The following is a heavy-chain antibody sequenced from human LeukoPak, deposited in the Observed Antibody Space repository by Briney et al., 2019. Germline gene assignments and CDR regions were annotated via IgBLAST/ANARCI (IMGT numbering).Heavy chain of an antibody. CDR3: ARSAYSSSWYRSDWFDP. CDR1: GGSISSYY. J-gene: IGHJ5*02. V-gene: IGHV4-59*01. D-gene: IGHD6-13*01. Sequence: SETLSLTCTVSGGSISSYYWSWIRQPPGKGLEWIGYIYYSGSTNYNPSLKSRVTISVDTSKNQFSLKLSSVTAADTAVYYCARSAYSSSWYRSDWFDPWGQGTLVTVSS. CDR2: IYYSGST.